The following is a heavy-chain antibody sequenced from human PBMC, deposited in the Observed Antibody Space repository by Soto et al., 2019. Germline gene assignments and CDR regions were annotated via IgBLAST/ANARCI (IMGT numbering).Heavy chain of an antibody. CDR1: GDSVSSNSAA. V-gene: IGHV6-1*01. Sequence: SQTLSLTCVISGDSVSSNSAAWNWIRQSPSRGLEWLGRTYYRSRWYYDYAVSVKSRITVNPDTSKNQFSLQLTSVTPEDTAVYYCARLLFLDAGTAYNWFDPWGQGTLVTVSS. CDR2: TYYRSRWYY. J-gene: IGHJ5*02. CDR3: ARLLFLDAGTAYNWFDP. D-gene: IGHD3-3*01.